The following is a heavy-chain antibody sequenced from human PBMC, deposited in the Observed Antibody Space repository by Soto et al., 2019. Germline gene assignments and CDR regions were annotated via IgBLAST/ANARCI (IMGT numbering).Heavy chain of an antibody. V-gene: IGHV1-3*01. D-gene: IGHD3-10*01. CDR2: INAGNGNT. CDR3: ARGPGGPDGPGEY. Sequence: QVQFVQSGAEVKKPGASVNVSCKSSGYIFTNYAMHWVRQATGQRLEWMGWINAGNGNTKYSQRFQGRDNIARDTSASTAYMELGSLRSEDTAVYYCARGPGGPDGPGEYWGQGTLVTVSS. CDR1: GYIFTNYA. J-gene: IGHJ4*02.